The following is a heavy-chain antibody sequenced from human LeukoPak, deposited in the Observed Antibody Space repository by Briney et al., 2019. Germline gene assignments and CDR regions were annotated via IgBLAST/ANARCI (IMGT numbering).Heavy chain of an antibody. CDR3: ASRGYYGGSYYFDY. Sequence: ASVKVSCKASGCTFTSYGISWVRQAPGQGLEWMGWISAYNGNTNYAQKLQGRVTMTTDTSTSTAYMELRSLRSGDTAVYYCASRGYYGGSYYFDYWGQGTLVTVSS. V-gene: IGHV1-18*01. J-gene: IGHJ4*02. CDR1: GCTFTSYG. CDR2: ISAYNGNT. D-gene: IGHD4-23*01.